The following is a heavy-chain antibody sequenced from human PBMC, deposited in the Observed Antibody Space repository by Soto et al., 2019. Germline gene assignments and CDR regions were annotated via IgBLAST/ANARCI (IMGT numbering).Heavy chain of an antibody. Sequence: QLQLQESGPGLVKPSETLSLTCTVSGGSISSSSYYWGWIRQAPGKGLEWIGSIYYSGSTYYNPSLKSRVTISVDTSKNQFSLKLRSVTAADTAVYYCARHTPAISISDHWGQGTLVTVSS. V-gene: IGHV4-39*01. CDR3: ARHTPAISISDH. J-gene: IGHJ4*02. CDR1: GGSISSSSYY. D-gene: IGHD2-15*01. CDR2: IYYSGST.